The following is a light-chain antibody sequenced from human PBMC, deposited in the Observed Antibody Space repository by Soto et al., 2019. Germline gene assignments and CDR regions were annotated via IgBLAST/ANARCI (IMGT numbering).Light chain of an antibody. CDR3: QQYGSSPR. J-gene: IGKJ2*03. V-gene: IGKV3-20*01. CDR1: QSVSSSY. Sequence: EIVLTQSPGTLSLSPGERATLSCRASQSVSSSYLAWYQQKPGQAPRLLIYGASSRATGIPDRFSDSGSGTDFTLTISRLEPEDFAVYYCQQYGSSPRFGQGTKLEIK. CDR2: GAS.